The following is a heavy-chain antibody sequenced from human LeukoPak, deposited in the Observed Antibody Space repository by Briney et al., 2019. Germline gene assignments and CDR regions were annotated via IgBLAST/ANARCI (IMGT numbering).Heavy chain of an antibody. J-gene: IGHJ5*02. CDR1: GYTFTGYY. CDR3: ARDPDYGGNSVWFDP. D-gene: IGHD4-23*01. Sequence: ASVKVSCKASGYTFTGYYMHWVRQAPGQGLEWMGWINPNSGGTNYAQKFQGRVTMTRDTSISTAYMELSRPRSDDTAVYYCARDPDYGGNSVWFDPWGQGTLVTVSS. CDR2: INPNSGGT. V-gene: IGHV1-2*02.